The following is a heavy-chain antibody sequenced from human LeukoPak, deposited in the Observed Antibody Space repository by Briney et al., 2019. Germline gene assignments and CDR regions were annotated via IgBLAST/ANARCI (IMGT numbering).Heavy chain of an antibody. CDR2: IIPIFGTA. J-gene: IGHJ5*02. CDR3: ARYGVGPAAILGWFDP. D-gene: IGHD2-2*02. CDR1: GGTFSSYA. V-gene: IGHV1-69*01. Sequence: SVKVSCKASGGTFSSYAISWVRQAPGQGLEWMGGIIPIFGTANYAQKFQGRVTITADESTSTAYMELSSLRSEDTAVYYCARYGVGPAAILGWFDPGAREPWSPSPQ.